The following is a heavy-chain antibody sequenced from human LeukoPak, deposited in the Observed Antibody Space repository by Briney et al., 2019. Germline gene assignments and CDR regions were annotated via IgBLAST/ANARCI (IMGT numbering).Heavy chain of an antibody. D-gene: IGHD3-10*01. Sequence: SETLSLTCTVSGYSISSAHYWGWIRQPPGKGLEWIGSIYHSGSTYYNPPLKSRVTISVDTSKNQFSLKLSPVTAADTAVYYCARAAYGSGSYMDYWGQGTLVTVSS. J-gene: IGHJ4*02. CDR2: IYHSGST. CDR1: GYSISSAHY. V-gene: IGHV4-38-2*02. CDR3: ARAAYGSGSYMDY.